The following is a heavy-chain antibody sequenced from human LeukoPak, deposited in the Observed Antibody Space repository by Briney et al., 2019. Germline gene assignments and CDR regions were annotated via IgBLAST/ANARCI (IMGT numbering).Heavy chain of an antibody. V-gene: IGHV4-30-4*07. CDR3: ARQYYYDSSGYPGPFDY. Sequence: PSGTLSLTCAVSGGSISSGGYSWSWIRQPPGKGLEWIGYIYYSGSTYYNPSLKSRVTISVDTSKNQFSLKLSSVTAADTAVYYCARQYYYDSSGYPGPFDYWGQGTLVTVSS. CDR2: IYYSGST. J-gene: IGHJ4*02. CDR1: GGSISSGGYS. D-gene: IGHD3-22*01.